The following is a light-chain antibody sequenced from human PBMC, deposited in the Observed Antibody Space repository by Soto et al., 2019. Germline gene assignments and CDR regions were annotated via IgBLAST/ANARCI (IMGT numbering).Light chain of an antibody. CDR3: SSYTSSGTYV. CDR1: SSDVGNYKY. CDR2: EVS. Sequence: QSVLTQPASVYGSAGQSNTISCTGTSSDVGNYKYVSWYQQHPGKAPKLMIYEVSNRPSGVSNRFSGSKSGNTASLTISGLQAEDETDYYCSSYTSSGTYVFGTGTKVTVL. V-gene: IGLV2-14*01. J-gene: IGLJ1*01.